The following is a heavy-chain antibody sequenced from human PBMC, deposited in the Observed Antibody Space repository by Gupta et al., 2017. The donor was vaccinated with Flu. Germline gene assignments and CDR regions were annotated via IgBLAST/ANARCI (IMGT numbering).Heavy chain of an antibody. Sequence: RQAPGRGLEWVAHISSDESSTRYAESVRGRFTISRDNAKKTLYLQMNSLRAEDTAVYYCARDQGSITVYYMDVWGNGTTVTVSS. CDR3: ARDQGSITVYYMDV. V-gene: IGHV3-74*01. CDR2: ISSDESST. D-gene: IGHD1-26*01. J-gene: IGHJ6*03.